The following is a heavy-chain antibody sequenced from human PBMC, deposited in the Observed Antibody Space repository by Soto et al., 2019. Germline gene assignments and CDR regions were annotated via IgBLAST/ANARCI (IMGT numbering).Heavy chain of an antibody. CDR2: ISAYNGNT. V-gene: IGHV1-18*01. CDR3: ASEANMVRGVMWEEYFDL. J-gene: IGHJ2*01. CDR1: GYTFTSYG. Sequence: QVQLVQSGAEVKKPGASVKVSCKASGYTFTSYGISWVRQAPGQGLEWMGWISAYNGNTNYAQKLQGRVTMTTDTSTSTAYMELRSLRSDDTAVYYCASEANMVRGVMWEEYFDLWGCGTLVTVSS. D-gene: IGHD3-10*01.